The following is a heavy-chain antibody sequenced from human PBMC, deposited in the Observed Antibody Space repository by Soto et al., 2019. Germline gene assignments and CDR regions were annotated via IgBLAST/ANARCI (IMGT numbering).Heavy chain of an antibody. CDR2: MNPNSGNT. Sequence: ASVKVSCKASGYTFTSYDINWVRQATGQGLEWMGWMNPNSGNTGYAQKFRGRVTMTRNTSISTAYMELSSLRSEDTAVYYCARGVLAATFYYYYMDVWGKGTTVTVSS. D-gene: IGHD2-15*01. CDR3: ARGVLAATFYYYYMDV. J-gene: IGHJ6*03. CDR1: GYTFTSYD. V-gene: IGHV1-8*01.